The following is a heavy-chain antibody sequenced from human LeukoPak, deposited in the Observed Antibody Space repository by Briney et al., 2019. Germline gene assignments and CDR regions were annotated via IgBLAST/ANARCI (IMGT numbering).Heavy chain of an antibody. CDR3: ARDSIVGAMCLDY. CDR1: GFTFSSYG. J-gene: IGHJ4*02. CDR2: IWYDGSNK. V-gene: IGHV3-33*01. Sequence: PGRSLRLSCAASGFTFSSYGMHWVRQAPGKGLEWVAVIWYDGSNKYYADSVKGRFTISRDNSKNTLYLQMNSLRAEDTAVYYCARDSIVGAMCLDYWGQGTLVTVSS. D-gene: IGHD1-26*01.